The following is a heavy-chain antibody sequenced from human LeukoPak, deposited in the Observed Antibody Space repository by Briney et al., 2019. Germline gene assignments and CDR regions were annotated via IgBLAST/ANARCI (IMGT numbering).Heavy chain of an antibody. CDR1: GGSFSGYY. CDR2: INHSGST. Sequence: SETLSLTCAVYGGSFSGYYWSWIRQPPGKGLEWIGEINHSGSTNYNPSLKSRVTISVDTSKNQISLKLSSVTAADTAVYYCASWNYYYYYMDVWGKGTTVTISS. D-gene: IGHD3-3*01. J-gene: IGHJ6*03. V-gene: IGHV4-34*01. CDR3: ASWNYYYYYMDV.